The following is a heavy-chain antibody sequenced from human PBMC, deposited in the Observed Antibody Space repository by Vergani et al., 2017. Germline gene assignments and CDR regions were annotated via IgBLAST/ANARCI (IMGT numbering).Heavy chain of an antibody. CDR1: GGSISSSSYY. V-gene: IGHV4-39*07. CDR2: INHSGST. Sequence: QLQLQESCPGLVKPSETLSLTCTVSGGSISSSSYYWSWIRQPPGKGLEWIGEINHSGSTNYNPSLKSRVTISVDTSKNQFSLTLSSVTAADTAVYYCARRRGYDFWSGYSHFDYWGQGTLVTVSS. CDR3: ARRRGYDFWSGYSHFDY. D-gene: IGHD3-3*01. J-gene: IGHJ4*02.